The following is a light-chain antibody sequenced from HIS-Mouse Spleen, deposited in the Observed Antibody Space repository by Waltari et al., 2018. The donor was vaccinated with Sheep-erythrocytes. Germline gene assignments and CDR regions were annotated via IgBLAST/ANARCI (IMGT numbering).Light chain of an antibody. Sequence: QSALTQPPSVSGSPGQSVTISCTGTSTDVGSYNRFSWYQQPPGTAPKLMIYEVSNRPSGVPDRFSGSKSGNTASLTISGLQAEDEADYYCCSYAGSYNHVFATGTKVTVL. CDR2: EVS. CDR1: STDVGSYNR. V-gene: IGLV2-18*02. J-gene: IGLJ1*01. CDR3: CSYAGSYNHV.